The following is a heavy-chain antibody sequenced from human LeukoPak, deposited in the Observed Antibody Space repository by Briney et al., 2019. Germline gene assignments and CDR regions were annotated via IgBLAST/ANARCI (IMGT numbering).Heavy chain of an antibody. J-gene: IGHJ5*02. D-gene: IGHD2-2*01. V-gene: IGHV7-4-1*02. CDR1: GYTFTSYA. CDR2: INTNTGNP. CDR3: ARDSYCSSTSCYAPP. Sequence: ASVKVSCKASGYTFTSYAMNWVRQAPGQGLEWMGWINTNTGNPTYAQGLTGRFVFSLDTSVSTAYLQISSLKAEDTAVYYCARDSYCSSTSCYAPPWGQGTLVTVSS.